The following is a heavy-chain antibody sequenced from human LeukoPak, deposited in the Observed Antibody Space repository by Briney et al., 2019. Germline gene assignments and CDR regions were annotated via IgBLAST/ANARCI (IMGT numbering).Heavy chain of an antibody. CDR1: GFTFTTYG. CDR2: ISFSGSYI. D-gene: IGHD3-10*01. CDR3: ARGGYYYGSYNHMDV. Sequence: PGGSLRLSCAASGFTFTTYGFNWVRQAPGKGLEWVSSISFSGSYIYYADSVKGRFTISRDNAKNSVYLQMNSLRDDDTAVYYCARGGYYYGSYNHMDVWGKGTTVTISS. J-gene: IGHJ6*03. V-gene: IGHV3-21*01.